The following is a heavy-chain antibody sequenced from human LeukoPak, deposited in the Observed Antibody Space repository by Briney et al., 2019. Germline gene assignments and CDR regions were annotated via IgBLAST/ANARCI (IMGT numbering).Heavy chain of an antibody. CDR3: AIHTDYDILTGYWGSFDY. CDR1: GGSISIYY. Sequence: ASETLSLTCTVSGGSISIYYWSWIRQPPGKGLESIGYMHHSGITNYNPSLKSRVTLSMDTSKNQFSLKLSSVTAADTAVYYCAIHTDYDILTGYWGSFDYWGQGTLVTVSS. CDR2: MHHSGIT. V-gene: IGHV4-59*12. D-gene: IGHD3-9*01. J-gene: IGHJ4*02.